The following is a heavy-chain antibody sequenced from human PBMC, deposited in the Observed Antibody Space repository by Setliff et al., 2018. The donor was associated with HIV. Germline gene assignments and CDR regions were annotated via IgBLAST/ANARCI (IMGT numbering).Heavy chain of an antibody. D-gene: IGHD6-13*01. CDR1: GDSLSNYY. CDR2: VHSTGST. CDR3: ARRGSSWYGNYYYYYYMDV. Sequence: PSETLSLTCAVSGDSLSNYYWSWIRQPPGKGLEWIGYVHSTGSTNYNPSLKSRVAISVDTSKNQFSLKLSSVTAADTAVYYCARRGSSWYGNYYYYYYMDVWGKGTTVTVSS. V-gene: IGHV4-4*09. J-gene: IGHJ6*03.